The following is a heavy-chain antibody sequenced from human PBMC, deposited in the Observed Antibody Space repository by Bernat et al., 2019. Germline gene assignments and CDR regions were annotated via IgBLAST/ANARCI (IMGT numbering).Heavy chain of an antibody. CDR1: GFTFSSVW. D-gene: IGHD1-1*01. CDR2: IKQDGREK. CDR3: ARVPGVERYFDY. Sequence: EVQLVESGGGLVQPGGSLRLSCAASGFTFSSVWMSWVRQVPGKGLEWVANIKQDGREKFYVASVKGRLTISRDNAKNSLYLQMNSLRAEDTAVYYCARVPGVERYFDYWGQGTLVTVSS. V-gene: IGHV3-7*01. J-gene: IGHJ4*02.